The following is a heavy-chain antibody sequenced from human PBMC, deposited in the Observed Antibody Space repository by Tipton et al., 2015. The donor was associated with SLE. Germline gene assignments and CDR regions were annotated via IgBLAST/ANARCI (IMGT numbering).Heavy chain of an antibody. D-gene: IGHD6-19*01. Sequence: LRLSCATSGFTFWSHDMGWVRQAPGKGLEWIGEVADTGNPNYNPSLKSRVTISLDTSKSQFSLILNSLTAADTAVYYCARGPFQRWPPGAYWGQGTLVTVSS. CDR3: ARGPFQRWPPGAY. V-gene: IGHV4-34*01. J-gene: IGHJ4*02. CDR2: VADTGNP. CDR1: GFTFWSHD.